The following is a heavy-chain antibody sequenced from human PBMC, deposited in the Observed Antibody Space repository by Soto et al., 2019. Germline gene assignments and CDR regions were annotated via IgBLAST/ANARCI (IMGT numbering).Heavy chain of an antibody. J-gene: IGHJ4*02. CDR1: GFTFSTYA. CDR3: ARDQSSWAH. V-gene: IGHV3-23*01. CDR2: VTSDGGT. Sequence: GGSLRLSCAASGFTFSTYAMTWVRQAPGKGLEWVAAVTSDGGTYYADSVKGRFTISRDNSKNTLYLQMNSLRAEDTAEYYCARDQSSWAHWGQGTLVTVSS. D-gene: IGHD6-13*01.